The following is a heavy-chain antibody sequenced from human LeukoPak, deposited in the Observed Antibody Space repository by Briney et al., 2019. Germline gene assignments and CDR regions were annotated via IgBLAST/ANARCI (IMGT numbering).Heavy chain of an antibody. D-gene: IGHD3-3*01. CDR1: GFIFRNAW. Sequence: GGSLRLSCGASGFIFRNAWMTWVRQAPGKGLEWVGRIKSNPDGGTADYGAAVKGRSTISRDDSRNMLYLQLRNLGAEDTAVYYCTTLSYDVHYWGRGTLVTVSS. J-gene: IGHJ4*02. CDR2: IKSNPDGGTA. CDR3: TTLSYDVHY. V-gene: IGHV3-15*01.